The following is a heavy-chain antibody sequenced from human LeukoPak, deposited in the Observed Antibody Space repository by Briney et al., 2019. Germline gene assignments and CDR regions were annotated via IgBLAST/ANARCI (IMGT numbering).Heavy chain of an antibody. CDR1: GGSFSGYY. V-gene: IGHV4-34*01. J-gene: IGHJ6*02. Sequence: PSETLSLTCAVYGGSFSGYYWSWIRQPPGKGLGWIGEINHSGSTNYNPSLKSRVTISVDTSKNQFSLKLSSVTAADTAVYYCARGAFGLRYFDWLLYGMDVWGQGTTVTVSS. CDR3: ARGAFGLRYFDWLLYGMDV. D-gene: IGHD3-9*01. CDR2: INHSGST.